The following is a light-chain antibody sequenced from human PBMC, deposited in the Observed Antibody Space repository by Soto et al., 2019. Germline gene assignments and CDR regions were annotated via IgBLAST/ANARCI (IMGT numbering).Light chain of an antibody. CDR1: QSVSSTF. CDR3: QQSASSVT. J-gene: IGKJ5*01. CDR2: DAD. V-gene: IGKV3-20*01. Sequence: EIVLTQSPDTLSLSPWERATLSCRASQSVSSTFLAWYQQKPGQAPTLLIHDADTRATGIPDRFSGSGFGTHFTLTISSLEPEDFAMYYCQQSASSVTFGQGTRLEIK.